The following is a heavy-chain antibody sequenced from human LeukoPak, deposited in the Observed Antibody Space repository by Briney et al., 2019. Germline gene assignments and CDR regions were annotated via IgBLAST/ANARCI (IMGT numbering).Heavy chain of an antibody. CDR3: AREGEQQLGLL. V-gene: IGHV4-61*02. CDR1: GGSISSGSYY. D-gene: IGHD6-13*01. CDR2: IYTSGST. J-gene: IGHJ4*02. Sequence: SQTLSLTCTVSGGSISSGSYYWSWIRQPAGKGLEWIGRIYTSGSTNYNPSLKSRVTISVDTSKNQFSLKLSSVTAADTAVYYCAREGEQQLGLLWGQGTLVTVSS.